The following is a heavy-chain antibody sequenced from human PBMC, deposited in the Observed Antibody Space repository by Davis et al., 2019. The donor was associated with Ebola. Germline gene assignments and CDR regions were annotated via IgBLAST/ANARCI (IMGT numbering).Heavy chain of an antibody. V-gene: IGHV3-30*03. Sequence: PGGSLRLSCAASGFTFSSYGMHWVRQAPGKGLEWVAVISYDGSNKYYADSVKGRFTISRDNSKNTLYLQMNSLRAEDTAVYYCARDFSIYGAYFDYWGQGTLVTVSS. J-gene: IGHJ4*02. CDR3: ARDFSIYGAYFDY. CDR1: GFTFSSYG. D-gene: IGHD4-17*01. CDR2: ISYDGSNK.